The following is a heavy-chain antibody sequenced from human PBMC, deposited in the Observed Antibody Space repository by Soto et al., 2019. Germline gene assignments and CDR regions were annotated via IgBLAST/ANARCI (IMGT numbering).Heavy chain of an antibody. J-gene: IGHJ4*02. D-gene: IGHD4-17*01. CDR3: ASFFHGVFDY. CDR2: ISSSSSYI. CDR1: GFTFSSYS. Sequence: PGGSLRLSCAASGFTFSSYSMNWVRQAPGKGLEWVSSISSSSSYIYYADSVKGRFTISRDNAKNSLYLRMNSLRAEDTAVYYCASFFHGVFDYWGQGTLVTVSS. V-gene: IGHV3-21*01.